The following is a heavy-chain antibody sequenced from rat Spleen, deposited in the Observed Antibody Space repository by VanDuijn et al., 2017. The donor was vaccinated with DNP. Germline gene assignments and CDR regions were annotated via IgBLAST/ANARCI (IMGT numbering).Heavy chain of an antibody. V-gene: IGHV5-20*01. J-gene: IGHJ4*01. CDR1: GFTFSDYY. CDR3: TTVGCLTTSYAMDA. D-gene: IGHD1-4*01. Sequence: EVQLVESGGGLVQPGRSLKLSCAASGFTFSDYYMAWVRQAPTKGLEWVASISYDGGSTYYRDSVKGRFTISRDNAKSSLYLQMDSLRSEDTATYYCTTVGCLTTSYAMDAWGQGTSVTVSS. CDR2: ISYDGGST.